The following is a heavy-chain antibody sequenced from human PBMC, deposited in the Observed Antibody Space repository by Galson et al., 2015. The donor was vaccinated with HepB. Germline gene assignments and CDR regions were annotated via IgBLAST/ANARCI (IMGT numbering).Heavy chain of an antibody. J-gene: IGHJ6*03. CDR3: ARDSDMDV. V-gene: IGHV1-2*06. CDR1: GFMFIGYH. CDR2: INPDGGAT. Sequence: SVKVSCKASGFMFIGYHLHWVRQVPGQRLEWMGRINPDGGATDSAQRFQDRVTLTSDTSINTAYMELRSLRPDDTAVYFCARDSDMDVWGTGTTVIVSS.